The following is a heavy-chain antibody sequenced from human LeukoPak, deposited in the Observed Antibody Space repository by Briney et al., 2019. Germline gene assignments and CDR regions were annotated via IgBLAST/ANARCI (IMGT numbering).Heavy chain of an antibody. CDR2: ISDYNGNT. V-gene: IGHV1-18*01. D-gene: IGHD4-11*01. CDR3: ARDLYRDSLPVSWFDP. CDR1: GYTFTSYG. J-gene: IGHJ5*02. Sequence: ASVKVSCKASGYTFTSYGISWVRQAPGQGLGWMGWISDYNGNTNYAQKLQGRVTMTTDTSTSTAYMELRSLRSDDTAVYYCARDLYRDSLPVSWFDPWGQGTLVTVSS.